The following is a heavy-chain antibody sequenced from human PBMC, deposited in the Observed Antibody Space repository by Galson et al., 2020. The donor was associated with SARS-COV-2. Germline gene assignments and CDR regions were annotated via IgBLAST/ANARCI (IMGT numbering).Heavy chain of an antibody. J-gene: IGHJ5*02. Sequence: ESGPTLVKPTQTLTLTCTFSGFSLSTSGMCVSWIRQPQGKALEWLARIDWDDDKYYSTSLKTRLTISKDTSKNQVVLTMTNMDPVDTATYYCARITYYYDSSGYHPNGWFDPWGQGTLVTVSS. CDR2: IDWDDDK. CDR1: GFSLSTSGMC. D-gene: IGHD3-22*01. CDR3: ARITYYYDSSGYHPNGWFDP. V-gene: IGHV2-70*11.